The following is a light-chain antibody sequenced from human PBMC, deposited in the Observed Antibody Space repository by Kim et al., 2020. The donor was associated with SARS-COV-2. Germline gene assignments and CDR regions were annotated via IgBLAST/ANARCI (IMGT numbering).Light chain of an antibody. V-gene: IGLV3-10*01. CDR1: ELPTKF. CDR3: FSSDTSQTYRV. CDR2: DDT. J-gene: IGLJ3*02. Sequence: SPGQTARITCSGDELPTKFAYWYHQKPGQAPVLVIYDDTKRPSDIPERFSGSSSGTMATLTISGAQVDDEGDYYCFSSDTSQTYRVFGGGTQLTVL.